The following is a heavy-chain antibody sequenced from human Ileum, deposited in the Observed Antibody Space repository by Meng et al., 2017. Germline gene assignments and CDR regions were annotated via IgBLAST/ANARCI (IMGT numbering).Heavy chain of an antibody. CDR2: TYYRSKWYS. CDR3: ASGSGSLDY. CDR1: GGSVSSNIAA. J-gene: IGHJ4*02. Sequence: VELEQSGPCLVKPSQTLSPTCAVSGGSVSSNIAAWNWIRQSPLRGLEWLGRTYYRSKWYSEYAVFVKSRISITPDTSKNQFSLQMNSVTPEDTAVYYCASGSGSLDYWGPGTLVTVSS. D-gene: IGHD3-3*01. V-gene: IGHV6-1*01.